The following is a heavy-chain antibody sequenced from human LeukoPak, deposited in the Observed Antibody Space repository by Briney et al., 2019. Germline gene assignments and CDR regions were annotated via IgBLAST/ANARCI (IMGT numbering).Heavy chain of an antibody. V-gene: IGHV3-74*01. J-gene: IGHJ4*02. Sequence: GGSLRLSCAASGFTFSGYWMHWVRQAPGKRLVWVSRINSDGSSTTYAESVKGRFTISRDNAKNTLNLQMNSLRDEDTAVYYCARGGVSSGYDYWGQGTLVTVSS. CDR2: INSDGSST. CDR1: GFTFSGYW. D-gene: IGHD6-19*01. CDR3: ARGGVSSGYDY.